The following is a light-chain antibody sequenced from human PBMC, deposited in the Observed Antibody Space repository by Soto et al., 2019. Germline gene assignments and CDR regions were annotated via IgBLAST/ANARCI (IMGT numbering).Light chain of an antibody. CDR3: QQYNSWT. J-gene: IGKJ1*01. CDR1: QSFNNW. Sequence: DIQMTQSPSTLSASVGDRVTITCRASQSFNNWLAWYQQKPGKAHKLLIYKASNLESGVPSRFSGSGSGTEFTLTISSLQPDDFGTYYCQQYNSWTFGQGTKVEIK. V-gene: IGKV1-5*03. CDR2: KAS.